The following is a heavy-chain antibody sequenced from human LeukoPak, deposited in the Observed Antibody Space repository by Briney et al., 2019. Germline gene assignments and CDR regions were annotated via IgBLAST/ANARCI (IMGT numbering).Heavy chain of an antibody. CDR1: GFTFSSFW. CDR2: IKQVGSEK. Sequence: PGGSLRLSCAASGFTFSSFWLSWVRQAPGKGLEWVANIKQVGSEKYYVDSVKGRFTISRDNAKNSLYLQMNSLRAEDTAVYYCARSLRTFDYWGQGTLVTVSS. CDR3: ARSLRTFDY. D-gene: IGHD4-17*01. V-gene: IGHV3-7*01. J-gene: IGHJ4*02.